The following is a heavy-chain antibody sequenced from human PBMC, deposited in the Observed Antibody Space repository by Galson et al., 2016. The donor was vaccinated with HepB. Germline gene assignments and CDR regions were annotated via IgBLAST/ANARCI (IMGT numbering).Heavy chain of an antibody. V-gene: IGHV4-30-2*01. CDR2: IYHSGNS. D-gene: IGHD1-26*01. CDR3: AREFNTGSFFDL. Sequence: LSLTCVVSGGSISSGGYSWSWVRQPPGKGLEWIGYIYHSGNSEYNPSLRSRVSLSVDRSKNQFSLKLSSVTAADTAVYYCAREFNTGSFFDLWGQGTLVIVSS. J-gene: IGHJ4*02. CDR1: GGSISSGGYS.